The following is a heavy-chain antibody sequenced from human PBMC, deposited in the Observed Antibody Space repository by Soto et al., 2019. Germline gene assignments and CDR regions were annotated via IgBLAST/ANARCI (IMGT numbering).Heavy chain of an antibody. J-gene: IGHJ4*02. V-gene: IGHV1-3*01. CDR1: GYTFTSYA. CDR3: ARVDSGYGKSLDY. D-gene: IGHD5-12*01. Sequence: ASVKVSCKASGYTFTSYAMHWVRQAPGQRLEWMGWINAGNGNTKYSQKFQGRVTITRDTSASTAYMELSSLRSEDTAVYYCARVDSGYGKSLDYWGQGTLVTVSS. CDR2: INAGNGNT.